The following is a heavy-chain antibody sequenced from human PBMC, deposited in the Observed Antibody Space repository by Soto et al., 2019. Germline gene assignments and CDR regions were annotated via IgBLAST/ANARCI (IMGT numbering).Heavy chain of an antibody. V-gene: IGHV1-18*04. CDR2: ISAYNGKT. D-gene: IGHD2-21*02. J-gene: IGHJ1*01. Sequence: QVQLVQSGAELKKPGASVKVSCKASGYTFSNYGLSWVRQAPGQGLEWMGWISAYNGKTYDAERLQGRVTMTTDTSTSTAYMELRSLRSDDTAVYYCAREASCGSDCYSPAAYSQPWGQGTLVTVSS. CDR1: GYTFSNYG. CDR3: AREASCGSDCYSPAAYSQP.